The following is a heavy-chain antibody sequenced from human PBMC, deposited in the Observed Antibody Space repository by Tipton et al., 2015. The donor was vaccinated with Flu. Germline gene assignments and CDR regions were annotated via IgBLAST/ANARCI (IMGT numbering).Heavy chain of an antibody. J-gene: IGHJ6*02. V-gene: IGHV4-59*01. CDR1: GDSISNYC. CDR2: FCQIGIA. CDR3: ARDHPPSITVVGEITDYFGMAV. Sequence: LRLSCTISGDSISNYCWNWIRQPPGTGLGWMGYFCQIGIASYNPALKSRVIMSVDTSNNQFSLRLNSLTAADTAVYYCARDHPPSITVVGEITDYFGMAVWGQGTTVTVSS. D-gene: IGHD3-3*01.